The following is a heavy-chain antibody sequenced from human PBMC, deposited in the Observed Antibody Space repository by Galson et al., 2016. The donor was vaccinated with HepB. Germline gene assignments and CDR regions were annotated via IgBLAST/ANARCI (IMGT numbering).Heavy chain of an antibody. J-gene: IGHJ4*02. V-gene: IGHV3-23*01. CDR1: GFTFSSYG. CDR2: ISGSGGST. Sequence: SLRLSCAASGFTFSSYGMSWVRQAPGKGLEWVSVISGSGGSTYYADSVKGRFTISRDNPKNTLYLQMNSLRGGETAVYVCATCRRVTPWGLDPDYWGLGTLVTVSS. D-gene: IGHD2-21*02. CDR3: ATCRRVTPWGLDPDY.